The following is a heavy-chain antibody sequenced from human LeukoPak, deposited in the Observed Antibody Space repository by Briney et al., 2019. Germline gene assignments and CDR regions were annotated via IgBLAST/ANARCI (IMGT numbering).Heavy chain of an antibody. J-gene: IGHJ5*02. Sequence: SETLFLTCTVSGGSISNINYSWSWIRRPPGKGLEWIGYIYYSGSTYYNPALRSRVTISVDRSKNHFSLELNSMTAADTAVYYCARVMYGEGVRFDPWGQGTLVTVSS. V-gene: IGHV4-30-2*01. CDR1: GGSISNINYS. CDR2: IYYSGST. D-gene: IGHD2-8*01. CDR3: ARVMYGEGVRFDP.